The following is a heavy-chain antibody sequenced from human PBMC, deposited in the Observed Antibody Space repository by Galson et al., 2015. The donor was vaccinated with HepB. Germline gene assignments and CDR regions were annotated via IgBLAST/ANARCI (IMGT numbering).Heavy chain of an antibody. Sequence: SLRLSCAASGFTFSSYAMSWVRQAPGKGLEWVSAISGSGGSTYYADSVKGRFTISRDNSKNTLYLQMNSLRAEDTAVYYCAKAPSRTVTTYCWFDPWGQGTLVTVSS. CDR2: ISGSGGST. D-gene: IGHD4-17*01. CDR3: AKAPSRTVTTYCWFDP. CDR1: GFTFSSYA. J-gene: IGHJ5*02. V-gene: IGHV3-23*01.